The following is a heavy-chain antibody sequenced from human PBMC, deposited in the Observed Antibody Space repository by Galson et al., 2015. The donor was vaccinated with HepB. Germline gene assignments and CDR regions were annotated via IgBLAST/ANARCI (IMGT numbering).Heavy chain of an antibody. V-gene: IGHV3-23*01. CDR2: IGGTGGGI. D-gene: IGHD3-3*01. CDR1: TFIFGDYN. J-gene: IGHJ3*02. CDR3: AKDGVPYNGLYDAFDI. Sequence: SVRLSCAASTFIFGDYNMSWVRQAPGKGLEWVAVIGGTGGGIHYAAYVKVGVIISRDNSKDTLCLQMNSLRAEDTATYYCAKDGVPYNGLYDAFDIWGQGTMVTVSS.